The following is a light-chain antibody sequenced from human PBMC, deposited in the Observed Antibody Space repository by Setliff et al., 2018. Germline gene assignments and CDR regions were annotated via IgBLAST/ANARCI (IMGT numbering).Light chain of an antibody. J-gene: IGLJ2*01. V-gene: IGLV2-14*03. CDR3: SSYTSNSVLGI. Sequence: LAQPASVSGSPGQSITISCSGTRYDIGDHDYVSWYQQYPGEAPKLLIYDVSKRPSGVSGRFSGSKSGTTASLTISALRTEDEADYYCSSYTSNSVLGIFGGGTK. CDR2: DVS. CDR1: RYDIGDHDY.